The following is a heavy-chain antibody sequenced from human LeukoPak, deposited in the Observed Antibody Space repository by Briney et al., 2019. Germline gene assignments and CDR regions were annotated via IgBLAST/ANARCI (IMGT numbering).Heavy chain of an antibody. V-gene: IGHV3-30*03. CDR2: ISYDGKNK. D-gene: IGHD6-13*01. CDR1: GFSFSSYG. Sequence: GGSLRLSCAASGFSFSSYGMHWVRQAPGKGLEWVAVISYDGKNKYYADAVKGRFTISRDNSKNTLYLQMNSLRPEDTAVYYRASHWAQQVVSDYWGQGTLVTVSS. J-gene: IGHJ4*02. CDR3: ASHWAQQVVSDY.